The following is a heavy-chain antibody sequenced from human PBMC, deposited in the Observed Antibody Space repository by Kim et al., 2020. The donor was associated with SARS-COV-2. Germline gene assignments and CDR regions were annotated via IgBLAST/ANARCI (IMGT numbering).Heavy chain of an antibody. CDR3: ARQDSIAVAALDY. D-gene: IGHD6-19*01. J-gene: IGHJ4*02. V-gene: IGHV4-34*01. Sequence: NPSLKSRVTISVDTSKNQFSLKLSSVTAADTAVYYCARQDSIAVAALDYWGQGTLVTVSS.